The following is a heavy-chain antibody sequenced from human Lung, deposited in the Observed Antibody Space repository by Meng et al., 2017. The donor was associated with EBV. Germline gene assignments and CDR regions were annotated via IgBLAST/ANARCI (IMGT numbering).Heavy chain of an antibody. CDR3: ARDPGLGYSGYDGILGY. V-gene: IGHV4-61*02. Sequence: VQLQEWGAGLLKPSETLSLTCTVSGGSISSGGYYWSWIRQPAGKGLEWIGRIYTSGSTNYNPSLKSRVTMSVDTSKNQFSLKLSSVTAADTAVYYCARDPGLGYSGYDGILGYWGQGTLVTVSS. CDR2: IYTSGST. J-gene: IGHJ4*02. D-gene: IGHD5-12*01. CDR1: GGSISSGGYY.